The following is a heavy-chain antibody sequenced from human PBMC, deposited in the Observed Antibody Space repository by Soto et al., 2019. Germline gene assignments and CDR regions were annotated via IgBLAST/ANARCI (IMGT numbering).Heavy chain of an antibody. CDR2: IYDSVNT. Sequence: MASETLSLTCTVSGDSLSSGGHYWSWIRQHPGKGLEWIGHIYDSVNTYYSPSLRSRVTISADMSKNQFSLNLRSVTAADTAVYYCARVDHRGYFAILTDYWGQGTLVTVSS. J-gene: IGHJ4*02. D-gene: IGHD3-9*01. V-gene: IGHV4-31*03. CDR1: GDSLSSGGHY. CDR3: ARVDHRGYFAILTDY.